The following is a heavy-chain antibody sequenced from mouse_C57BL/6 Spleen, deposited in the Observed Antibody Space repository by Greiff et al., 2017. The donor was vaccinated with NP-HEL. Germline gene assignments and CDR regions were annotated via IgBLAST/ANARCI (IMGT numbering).Heavy chain of an antibody. CDR2: INPNNGGT. V-gene: IGHV1-18*01. D-gene: IGHD1-1*01. J-gene: IGHJ3*01. CDR3: AREAYYYGSSPWFAY. Sequence: VHVKQSGPELVKPGASVKIPCKASGYTFTDYNMDWVKQSHGKSLEWIGDINPNNGGTIYNQKFKGKATLTVDKSSSTAYMELRSLTSEDTAVYYCAREAYYYGSSPWFAYWGQGTLVTVSA. CDR1: GYTFTDYN.